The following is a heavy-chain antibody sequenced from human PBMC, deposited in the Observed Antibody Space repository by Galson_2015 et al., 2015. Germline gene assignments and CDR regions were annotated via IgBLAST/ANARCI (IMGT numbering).Heavy chain of an antibody. Sequence: SVKVSCKVSGYTFTRNGISWVRQAPGQGLEWMGWITGYNGNTNYAQKLQGRVTITTDTSASTVYMELRSLRSDDTAVYYCVRDTAAAGLHYFDYWGQGTLVTVSS. D-gene: IGHD6-13*01. J-gene: IGHJ4*02. CDR2: ITGYNGNT. CDR1: GYTFTRNG. CDR3: VRDTAAAGLHYFDY. V-gene: IGHV1-18*01.